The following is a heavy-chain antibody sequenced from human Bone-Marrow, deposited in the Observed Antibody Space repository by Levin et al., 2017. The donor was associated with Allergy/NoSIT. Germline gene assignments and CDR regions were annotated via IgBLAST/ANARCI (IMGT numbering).Heavy chain of an antibody. CDR2: ITGSGDDT. CDR1: GFTFSTSA. Sequence: PGGSLRLSCAASGFTFSTSAMSWVRQAPGKGLEWVSGITGSGDDTYSADSVKGRFTISRDNSKNTLYLQMNSLRGDDTAVYYCARVAGIEMATIGDAFDLWGQGTKVTVSS. J-gene: IGHJ3*01. CDR3: ARVAGIEMATIGDAFDL. D-gene: IGHD5-24*01. V-gene: IGHV3-23*01.